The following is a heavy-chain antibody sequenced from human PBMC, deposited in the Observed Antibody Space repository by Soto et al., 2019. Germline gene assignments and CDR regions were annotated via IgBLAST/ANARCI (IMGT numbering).Heavy chain of an antibody. J-gene: IGHJ4*02. D-gene: IGHD6-13*01. CDR3: ARERRAAKRDY. Sequence: GGSLRLSCAASGFTVSSNYMSWVRQAPGKGLEWVSYISSSSSTIYYADSVKGRFTISRDNAKNSLYLQMNSLRAEDTAVYYCARERRAAKRDYWGQGTLVTVSS. CDR1: GFTVSSNY. CDR2: ISSSSSTI. V-gene: IGHV3-48*01.